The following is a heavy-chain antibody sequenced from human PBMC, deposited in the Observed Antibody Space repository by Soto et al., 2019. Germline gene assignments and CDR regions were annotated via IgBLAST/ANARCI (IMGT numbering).Heavy chain of an antibody. D-gene: IGHD2-2*01. CDR3: ATLGYCIGASCYGLDFDH. Sequence: QVQLVQSGAEVRKPGASVKVSCKASGYTFTSYAISWVRQAPGQGLEWMGWISAYNGNTNYAQKLQGRVTMTTDTSTSTAYMELRSLRSDDTAVYYCATLGYCIGASCYGLDFDHWGQGTLVTVSS. J-gene: IGHJ4*02. V-gene: IGHV1-18*01. CDR2: ISAYNGNT. CDR1: GYTFTSYA.